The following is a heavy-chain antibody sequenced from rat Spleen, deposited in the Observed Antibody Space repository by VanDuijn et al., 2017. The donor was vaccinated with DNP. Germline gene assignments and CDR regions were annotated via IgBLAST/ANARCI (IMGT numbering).Heavy chain of an antibody. J-gene: IGHJ3*01. CDR3: AREDYDDYYHPFAY. V-gene: IGHV2-32*01. CDR1: GFSLTSYP. CDR2: MWNDGDA. Sequence: QVQLKESGPGLVQPSQTLSLTCTVSGFSLTSYPVYWVRQSPGKGLEWMGIMWNDGDASYNSVLKSRLSIGRDTSKSQVFLKMSSLQTEDTATYYCAREDYDDYYHPFAYWGQGTLVTVSS. D-gene: IGHD1-12*03.